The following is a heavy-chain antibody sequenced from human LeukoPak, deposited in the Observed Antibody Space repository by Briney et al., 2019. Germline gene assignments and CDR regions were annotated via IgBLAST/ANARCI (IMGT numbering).Heavy chain of an antibody. CDR3: AKILQPRTIFGVVNIVPVEA. V-gene: IGHV3-30*02. Sequence: GGSLRLSRAASGFTFSSYGMHWVRQAPGKGLEWVAFIRYDGSNKYYADSVKGRFTISRDNSKNTLYLQMNSLRAEDTAVYYCAKILQPRTIFGVVNIVPVEAWGQGTLVTVSS. D-gene: IGHD3-3*01. CDR1: GFTFSSYG. J-gene: IGHJ5*02. CDR2: IRYDGSNK.